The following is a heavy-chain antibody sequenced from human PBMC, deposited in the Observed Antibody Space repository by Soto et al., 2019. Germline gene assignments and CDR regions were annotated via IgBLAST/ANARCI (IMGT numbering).Heavy chain of an antibody. CDR3: AKSPLLWFGERRHYYYMDV. D-gene: IGHD3-10*01. J-gene: IGHJ6*03. CDR1: GFTFSSYA. CDR2: ISGSGGST. Sequence: GGSLRLSCAASGFTFSSYAMSWVRQAPGKGLEWVSAISGSGGSTYYADSVKGRFTISRDNSKNTLYLQMNSLRAEDTAVYYCAKSPLLWFGERRHYYYMDVWGKGTTVTVSS. V-gene: IGHV3-23*01.